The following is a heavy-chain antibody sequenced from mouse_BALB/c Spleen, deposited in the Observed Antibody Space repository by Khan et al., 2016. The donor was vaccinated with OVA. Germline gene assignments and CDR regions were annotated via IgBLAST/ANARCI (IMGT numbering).Heavy chain of an antibody. D-gene: IGHD4-1*01. Sequence: EMELVESGGDLVKPGGSLKLSCAASGFTFSSYGMYWVRQTPDKRLEWVACINSDACETYYPDSVMGRFTISRDNANSTLYLQMSSLKTEDTAMYYCASYLTGSFDYWGQGTPVTVSA. J-gene: IGHJ3*01. CDR2: INSDACET. V-gene: IGHV5-6*01. CDR1: GFTFSSYG. CDR3: ASYLTGSFDY.